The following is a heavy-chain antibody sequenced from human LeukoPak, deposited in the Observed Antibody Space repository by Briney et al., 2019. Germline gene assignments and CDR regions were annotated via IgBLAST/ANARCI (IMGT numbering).Heavy chain of an antibody. CDR1: GFTVSSNY. Sequence: GGSLRLSCAASGFTVSSNYMSWVRQAPGKGLEWVAVISYDGSNKYYADSVKGRFTISRDNSKNTLYLQMNSLRAEDTAVYYCAKDQRGASDTAMAELDYWGQGTLVTVSS. CDR3: AKDQRGASDTAMAELDY. D-gene: IGHD5-18*01. CDR2: ISYDGSNK. J-gene: IGHJ4*02. V-gene: IGHV3-30*18.